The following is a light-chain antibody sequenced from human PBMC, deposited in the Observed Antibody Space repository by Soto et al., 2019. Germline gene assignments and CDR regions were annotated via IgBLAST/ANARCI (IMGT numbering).Light chain of an antibody. CDR1: QWFSGRN. J-gene: IGKJ5*01. CDR3: QQYGTWIT. CDR2: NSY. V-gene: IGKV3D-20*01. Sequence: EIVLTQSPATLSLSPGERVSLSCGASQWFSGRNLAWYQQKPGQSPRLLIYNSYIRASGVPDRFRGSGSGTDFTLTITMVEPEDFAVYYCQQYGTWITFGQGTRLETK.